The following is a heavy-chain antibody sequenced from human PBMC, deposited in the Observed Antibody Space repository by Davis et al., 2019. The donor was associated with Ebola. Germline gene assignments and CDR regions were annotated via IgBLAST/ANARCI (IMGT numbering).Heavy chain of an antibody. J-gene: IGHJ6*02. CDR2: INSDGSST. CDR3: AIDRSSSYVYYYYGMDV. Sequence: GSLRLSCAASGFTFSSYWMHWVRQAPGKGLVWVSRINSDGSSTSYADSVKGRFTISRDNAKNTLYLQMNSLRAEDTAVYYCAIDRSSSYVYYYYGMDVWGQGTTVTVSS. V-gene: IGHV3-74*01. D-gene: IGHD6-6*01. CDR1: GFTFSSYW.